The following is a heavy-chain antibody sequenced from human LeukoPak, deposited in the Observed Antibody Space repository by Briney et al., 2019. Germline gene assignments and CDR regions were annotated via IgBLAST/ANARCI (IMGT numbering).Heavy chain of an antibody. CDR2: ISGSGDTT. CDR1: GFIFSTYA. D-gene: IGHD1-1*01. J-gene: IGHJ2*01. Sequence: GGSLRPSCAGSGFIFSTYAMTWVRQAPGKGLGWVSGISGSGDTTYYADSVKGRFTISRDNSKNTLYLQMSSLRAEDTAVYYCAKDASNYFWYFDLWGRGTLVTVSS. V-gene: IGHV3-23*01. CDR3: AKDASNYFWYFDL.